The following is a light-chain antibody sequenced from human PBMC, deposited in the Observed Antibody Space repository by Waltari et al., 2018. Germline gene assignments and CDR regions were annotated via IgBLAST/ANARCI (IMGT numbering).Light chain of an antibody. V-gene: IGKV1-9*01. CDR2: AAS. Sequence: DIQLTQSPSFLSASVGDRVTITCRASQAISTYLAWSQQKPGKAPEVLISAASALQSGVPSRFSGSGSGTEFTLTISSLQPEDFATYYCQQLNSYPLTFGGGTKVQIK. CDR1: QAISTY. CDR3: QQLNSYPLT. J-gene: IGKJ4*01.